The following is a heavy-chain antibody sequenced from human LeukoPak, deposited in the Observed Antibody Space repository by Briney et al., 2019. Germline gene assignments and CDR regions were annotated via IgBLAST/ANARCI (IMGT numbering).Heavy chain of an antibody. Sequence: GGSLRLSCAASGFTFSRSAMTWVRQGPGRGLEFVASIIYSGGATYYADSVKGRFTISRDNSKNTLYLQMNSLRAEDTALYYCAKDGLYYDGSEHVYYFDSWGQGTLVTVSS. CDR2: IIYSGGAT. J-gene: IGHJ4*02. CDR1: GFTFSRSA. V-gene: IGHV3-23*01. D-gene: IGHD3-22*01. CDR3: AKDGLYYDGSEHVYYFDS.